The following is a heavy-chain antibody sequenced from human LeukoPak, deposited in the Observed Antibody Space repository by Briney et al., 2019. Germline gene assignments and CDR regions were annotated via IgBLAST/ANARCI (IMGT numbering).Heavy chain of an antibody. D-gene: IGHD3-10*01. Sequence: PGGSLRLSCAASGFTFNTYWMHWVRQAPGKGLVWVSHINPDGSQTNYADSVTGRFTISRDNAKNTLYQQMNSLRAEDTAVYYCARDPVRRDSYWGQGTLVTVSS. V-gene: IGHV3-74*01. CDR2: INPDGSQT. CDR1: GFTFNTYW. CDR3: ARDPVRRDSY. J-gene: IGHJ4*02.